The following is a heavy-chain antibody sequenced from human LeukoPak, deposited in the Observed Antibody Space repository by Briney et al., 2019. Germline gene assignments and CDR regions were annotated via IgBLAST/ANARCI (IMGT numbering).Heavy chain of an antibody. CDR2: IRYDGSNK. Sequence: GGSLRLSCTASGFTFSSYGMHWVRQAPGKGLEWVAFIRYDGSNKYYADSVKGRFTISRDNSKNTLYLQMNSLRAEDTAVYYCAKDSEVGATKGVYYYMDVWGKGTTVTISS. CDR1: GFTFSSYG. D-gene: IGHD1-26*01. J-gene: IGHJ6*03. V-gene: IGHV3-30*02. CDR3: AKDSEVGATKGVYYYMDV.